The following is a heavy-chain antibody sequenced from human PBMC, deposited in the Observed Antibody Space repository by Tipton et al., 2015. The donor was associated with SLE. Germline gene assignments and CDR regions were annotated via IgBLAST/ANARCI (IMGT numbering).Heavy chain of an antibody. D-gene: IGHD3-22*01. J-gene: IGHJ6*02. CDR3: ARDRYYYDSSGHYYSGSYYYGMDV. Sequence: SLRLSCEVSGFTFSTSPMAWVRQAPGKGLEWVSRIGGSGDGAHYADSVRGRFTISRDNSQNTLYLQMSSLRAEDTAVYYCARDRYYYDSSGHYYSGSYYYGMDVWGQGTTVTVSS. CDR2: IGGSGDGA. CDR1: GFTFSTSP. V-gene: IGHV3-23*01.